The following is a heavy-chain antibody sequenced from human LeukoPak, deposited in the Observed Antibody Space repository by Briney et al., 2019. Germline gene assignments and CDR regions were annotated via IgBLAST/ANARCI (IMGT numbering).Heavy chain of an antibody. CDR2: ITDEADT. Sequence: GGSLRLSCTVSGFTFSTYSMNWVRQTPGKGLESVSVITDEADTYYADSVKGRFTISRDNSQNTVFLQMNSLRAEDTAVYYCAKVDYWSPENYFDSWGQGILVTVSS. J-gene: IGHJ4*02. D-gene: IGHD1-1*01. V-gene: IGHV3-23*01. CDR3: AKVDYWSPENYFDS. CDR1: GFTFSTYS.